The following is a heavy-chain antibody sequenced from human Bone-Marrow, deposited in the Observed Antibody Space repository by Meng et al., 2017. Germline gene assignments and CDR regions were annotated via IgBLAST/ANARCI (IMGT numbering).Heavy chain of an antibody. J-gene: IGHJ4*02. CDR2: ISWDGGST. CDR1: GFTFDDYT. V-gene: IGHV3-43*01. D-gene: IGHD3-22*01. CDR3: AKDRSGYYDSSGYYSSGYFDY. Sequence: GESLKISCAASGFTFDDYTMHWVRQAPGKGLEWVSLISWDGGSTYYADSVKGRFTISRDNSKNSLYLQMNSLRTEDTALYYCAKDRSGYYDSSGYYSSGYFDYWGQGTLVTAS.